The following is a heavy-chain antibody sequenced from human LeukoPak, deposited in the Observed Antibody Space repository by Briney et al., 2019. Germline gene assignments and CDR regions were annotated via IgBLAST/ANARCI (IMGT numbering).Heavy chain of an antibody. CDR2: IYYSGST. CDR3: ARGFQAAAGVDY. CDR1: GGSISSSSYY. D-gene: IGHD6-13*01. V-gene: IGHV4-39*01. Sequence: PSETLSLTCTVSGGSISSSSYYWGWIRQPPGKGLEWIGSIYYSGSTYYNPSLKSRVTISVDTSKNQFSLKLSSVTAADTAVYYCARGFQAAAGVDYWGQGTLVTVSS. J-gene: IGHJ4*02.